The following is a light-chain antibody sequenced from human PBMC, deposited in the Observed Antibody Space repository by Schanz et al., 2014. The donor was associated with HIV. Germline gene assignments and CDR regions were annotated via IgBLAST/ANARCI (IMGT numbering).Light chain of an antibody. CDR2: GAS. CDR1: QTITSNF. Sequence: EIVLTQSPGTLSLFPGERAALSCRASQTITSNFLAWYQQRPGQAPRLLIYGASNRATGIPDRFSGSGSGTDFTLTISRLEPEDFAVYYCQQYGSSLLTFGGGTKVEIK. J-gene: IGKJ4*01. CDR3: QQYGSSLLT. V-gene: IGKV3-20*01.